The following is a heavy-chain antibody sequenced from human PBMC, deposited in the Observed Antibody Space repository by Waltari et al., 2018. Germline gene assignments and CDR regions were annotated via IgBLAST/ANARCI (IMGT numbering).Heavy chain of an antibody. CDR2: MYYSGNT. D-gene: IGHD6-13*01. V-gene: IGHV4-59*01. J-gene: IGHJ6*03. CDR3: ARASWVEPRHERNYYYYYMDV. CDR1: GGSISNYY. Sequence: QVQLQESGPGLVKPLETLSLTCTVSGGSISNYYWSWIRQPPGKGLEWIGYMYYSGNTNYNPSLKSRVTISVDTSKNQFSLKLNSVTAADAAVYFCARASWVEPRHERNYYYYYMDVWGSGTTVTVSS.